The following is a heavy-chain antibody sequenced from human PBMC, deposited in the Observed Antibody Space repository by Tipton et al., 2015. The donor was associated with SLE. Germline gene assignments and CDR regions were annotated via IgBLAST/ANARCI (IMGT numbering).Heavy chain of an antibody. V-gene: IGHV4-39*07. CDR3: ASLLGELSLVDY. CDR2: IYYSGST. CDR1: GGSISSSSYY. J-gene: IGHJ4*02. D-gene: IGHD3-16*02. Sequence: LRLSCTVSGGSISSSSYYWGWIRQPPGKGLEWIGSIYYSGSTYYNPSLKSRVTISVDTSKNQFSLKLSSVTAADTAVYYCASLLGELSLVDYWGQGTLVTVSS.